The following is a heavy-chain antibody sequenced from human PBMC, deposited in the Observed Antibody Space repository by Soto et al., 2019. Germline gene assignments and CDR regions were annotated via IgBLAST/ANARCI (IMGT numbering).Heavy chain of an antibody. CDR2: ISGSGGST. Sequence: GGSLRLSCAASGFTFSSYAMRWVRQAPGKGLEWVSAISGSGGSTYYAASVTGRFTISRDNTKNTLTLQMNSLRAEDTAVYYCEKGGCKERTRLWFWGCMDVLGQGTSVTVSS. V-gene: IGHV3-23*01. CDR3: EKGGCKERTRLWFWGCMDV. J-gene: IGHJ6*02. CDR1: GFTFSSYA. D-gene: IGHD5-18*01.